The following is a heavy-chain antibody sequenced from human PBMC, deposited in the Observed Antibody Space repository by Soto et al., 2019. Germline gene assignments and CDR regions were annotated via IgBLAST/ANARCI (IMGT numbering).Heavy chain of an antibody. Sequence: QVQLVPSGAEVKKPGASVKVSCKASGYTFTGYYMHWVRQAPGQGLEWMGWINPNSGGTNYAQKFQGWVTMTRDTSISTAYMELSRLRSDDTAVYYCARSHGSGSTTSFDYWGQGTLVTVSS. J-gene: IGHJ4*02. V-gene: IGHV1-2*04. CDR2: INPNSGGT. CDR1: GYTFTGYY. CDR3: ARSHGSGSTTSFDY. D-gene: IGHD6-19*01.